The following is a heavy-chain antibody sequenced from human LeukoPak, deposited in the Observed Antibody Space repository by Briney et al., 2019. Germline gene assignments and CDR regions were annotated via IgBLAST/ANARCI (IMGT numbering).Heavy chain of an antibody. V-gene: IGHV4-61*01. CDR2: IYYNGST. Sequence: SETLSLTCTVSGGSVSTTSYYWSWIRQPPGKGLEWIGYIYYNGSTNYNPSLKSRVTISVDTSKNQFSLKLSSVPAADTAVCYCARHAYYGSGSYKAFDIWGQGTMVTVSS. J-gene: IGHJ3*02. D-gene: IGHD3-10*01. CDR1: GGSVSTTSYY. CDR3: ARHAYYGSGSYKAFDI.